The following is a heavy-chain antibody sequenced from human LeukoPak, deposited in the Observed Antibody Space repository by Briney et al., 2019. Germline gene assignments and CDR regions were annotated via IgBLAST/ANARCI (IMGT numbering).Heavy chain of an antibody. V-gene: IGHV4-59*01. J-gene: IGHJ6*03. CDR3: ARSDSSSSVYYYYMDV. Sequence: HSETLSLTCTVSGGSISSYYWSWIRQPPGKGLGWIGNIYYSGSTNYNPSLKSRVTISVDTSKNQFSLKLSSVTDADTAVYYCARSDSSSSVYYYYMDVWGKGTTVTVSS. CDR1: GGSISSYY. D-gene: IGHD6-6*01. CDR2: IYYSGST.